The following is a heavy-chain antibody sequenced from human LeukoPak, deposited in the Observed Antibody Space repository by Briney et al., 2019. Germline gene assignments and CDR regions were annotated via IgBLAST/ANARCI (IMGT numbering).Heavy chain of an antibody. V-gene: IGHV4-59*11. CDR1: GGSISSHY. D-gene: IGHD3-10*01. CDR3: ASHYGSGSFYSPFDY. J-gene: IGHJ4*02. Sequence: SETLSLTCTVSGGSISSHYWSWIRQPPGKGLEWIGYIHYSGSTNYNPSLKSRVTVSLDTSKNQSSLKLSSVTAADTAVYYCASHYGSGSFYSPFDYWGQGTLVTVSS. CDR2: IHYSGST.